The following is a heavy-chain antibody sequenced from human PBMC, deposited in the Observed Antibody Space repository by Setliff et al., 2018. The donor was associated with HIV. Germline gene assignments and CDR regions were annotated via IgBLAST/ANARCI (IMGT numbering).Heavy chain of an antibody. CDR1: GGTFSSYV. J-gene: IGHJ3*02. CDR3: ARGVTLVRGGRGDI. Sequence: SVKVSCKASGGTFSSYVISWVRQAPGQGLEWMGGIIPIFGTANYEQKYQGRVTITADESTSTAYMELSSLRSEDTAVYYWARGVTLVRGGRGDIWGQGTMVTVSS. V-gene: IGHV1-69*13. D-gene: IGHD3-10*01. CDR2: IIPIFGTA.